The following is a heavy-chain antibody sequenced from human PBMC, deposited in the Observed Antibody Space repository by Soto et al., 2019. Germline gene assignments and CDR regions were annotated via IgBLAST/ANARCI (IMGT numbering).Heavy chain of an antibody. CDR2: VYHTGDT. J-gene: IGHJ5*02. CDR3: AREIVTAGGNNSVDP. V-gene: IGHV4-4*02. Sequence: QVQLQESGPRLVKPSGSLSLTCGVSGGTVASSHWWSWVRQSPGGGLDWIGNVYHTGDTNFNPSLQSRFTISVDKSNNQFSLRLTSLTAADTAVYFCAREIVTAGGNNSVDPWGPGTLVTVSS. CDR1: GGTVASSHW. D-gene: IGHD2-21*02.